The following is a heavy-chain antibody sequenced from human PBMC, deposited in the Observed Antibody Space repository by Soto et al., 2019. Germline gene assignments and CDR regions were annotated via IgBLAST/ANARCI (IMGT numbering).Heavy chain of an antibody. CDR2: IYYSGST. CDR3: ARGPSGDKVDF. D-gene: IGHD7-27*01. V-gene: IGHV4-59*08. Sequence: SETLSLTCTVSGGSISSYYWSWIRQPPGKGLEWIGYIYYSGSTNYNPSLKSRVTISVDTSKNQFSLQLRSVTAADTAVYFCARGPSGDKVDFWGQGTLVTVSS. J-gene: IGHJ4*02. CDR1: GGSISSYY.